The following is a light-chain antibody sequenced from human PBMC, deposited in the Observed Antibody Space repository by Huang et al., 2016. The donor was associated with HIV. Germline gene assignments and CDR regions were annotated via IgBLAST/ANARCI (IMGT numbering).Light chain of an antibody. J-gene: IGKJ1*01. CDR1: LSLLHSRTFNY. V-gene: IGKV2-28*01. CDR3: MQSLQTPRT. CDR2: LAS. Sequence: DIVMTQSPLFLSVSPGEPASTSCTSSLSLLHSRTFNYLDWYRQKPGQSPHLLIYLASNRASGVPVRFSGSGSGTNFTLRISRVEPEDAATYYCMQSLQTPRTFGQGTKVEIK.